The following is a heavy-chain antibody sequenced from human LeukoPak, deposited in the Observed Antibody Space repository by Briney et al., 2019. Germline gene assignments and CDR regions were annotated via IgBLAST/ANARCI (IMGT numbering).Heavy chain of an antibody. Sequence: ASVKVSCKASGGTFNIFAISWVRQAPGQGLEWMGRIIPILGIANYAQKFQGRVTITADKSTSTAYMELSSLRSEDTAVYYCARVDLENDFGEFVFDYWGQGTLVTVSS. D-gene: IGHD1-1*01. V-gene: IGHV1-69*04. CDR3: ARVDLENDFGEFVFDY. J-gene: IGHJ4*02. CDR2: IIPILGIA. CDR1: GGTFNIFA.